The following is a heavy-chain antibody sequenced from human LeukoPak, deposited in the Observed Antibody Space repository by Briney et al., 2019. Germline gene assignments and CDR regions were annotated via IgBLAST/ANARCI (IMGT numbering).Heavy chain of an antibody. V-gene: IGHV4-59*01. D-gene: IGHD5-12*01. Sequence: SETLSLTCTVSGGSISTDYWSWIRQPPGKGLEWIGYIYHSGSTKYNPSLKSRVTISVDTSKNQFSLKLSSVTAADTAVYYCARDGYSGNDGLWGQGTLVTVPS. CDR3: ARDGYSGNDGL. CDR1: GGSISTDY. CDR2: IYHSGST. J-gene: IGHJ4*02.